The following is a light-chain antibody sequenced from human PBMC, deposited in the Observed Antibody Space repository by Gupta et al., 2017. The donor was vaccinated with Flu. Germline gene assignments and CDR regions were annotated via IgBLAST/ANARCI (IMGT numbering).Light chain of an antibody. CDR2: EVS. J-gene: IGLJ1*01. Sequence: QSALTQPASVSGSPGQSIPISCTGTSSDVGGYNYVSWYQQHPGKAPKLMIYEVSNRPSGVSNRFSGSKSGNTASLTISGLQAEDEADYYCSSYTISSTYVFGTGTKVTVL. CDR1: SSDVGGYNY. CDR3: SSYTISSTYV. V-gene: IGLV2-14*01.